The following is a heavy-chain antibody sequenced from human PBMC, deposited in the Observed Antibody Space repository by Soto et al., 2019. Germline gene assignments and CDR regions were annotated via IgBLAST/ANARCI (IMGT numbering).Heavy chain of an antibody. V-gene: IGHV3-23*01. CDR3: SRETLWFGESPKS. D-gene: IGHD3-10*01. CDR1: GFTFTNYA. J-gene: IGHJ4*02. Sequence: EAQLSESGGGLGQPGGSLRLSCAASGFTFTNYAMTWVRQSPGKGLEWVASVSGSGGLQYYAESVQGRFTISRDNSKNILYLQMNNLRDEDTALYYCSRETLWFGESPKSGGQGTLVTVSS. CDR2: VSGSGGLQ.